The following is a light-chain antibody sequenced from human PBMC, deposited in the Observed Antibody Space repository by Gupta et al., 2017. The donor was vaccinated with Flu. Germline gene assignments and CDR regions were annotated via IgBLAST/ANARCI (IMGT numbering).Light chain of an antibody. CDR2: LGS. V-gene: IGKV2-28*01. CDR1: QSLLHSNGYNY. Sequence: DIVMTQSTLSLRVTPGEPASISCRSSQSLLHSNGYNYLDWYLQKAGQSPQLLIYLGSNRASGVPDRFSGSGSGTDFTLKISRVEPEDVGVYYCMQALQTPRTFGPGTKLEIK. CDR3: MQALQTPRT. J-gene: IGKJ2*01.